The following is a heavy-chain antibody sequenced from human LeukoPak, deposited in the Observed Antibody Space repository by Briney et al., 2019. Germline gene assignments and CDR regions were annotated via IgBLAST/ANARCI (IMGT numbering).Heavy chain of an antibody. CDR1: GFTFSTYW. CDR2: INSDGSRT. D-gene: IGHD1-26*01. V-gene: IGHV3-74*01. CDR3: ARAVSGSFDY. J-gene: IGHJ4*02. Sequence: PGGSLRLSCAVSGFTFSTYWMHWVRQAPGKGLVWVSLINSDGSRTNYADSVKGRFTISRDNAKNTLYLQMHSLRAEDTAVYYCARAVSGSFDYWGQGTLVTVSS.